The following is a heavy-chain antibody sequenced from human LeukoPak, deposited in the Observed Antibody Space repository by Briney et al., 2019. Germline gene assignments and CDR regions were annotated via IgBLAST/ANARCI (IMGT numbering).Heavy chain of an antibody. V-gene: IGHV4-34*01. CDR1: GGSFSGYY. CDR2: INHSGST. J-gene: IGHJ4*02. D-gene: IGHD7-27*01. CDR3: ARGLGPSQVFDY. Sequence: PSETLSLTCAVYGGSFSGYYWSWIRQPPGKGLEWIGEINHSGSTNYNPSLKSRVAISVDTSKNQFSLKLSSVTAADTAVYYCARGLGPSQVFDYWGQGTLVTVSS.